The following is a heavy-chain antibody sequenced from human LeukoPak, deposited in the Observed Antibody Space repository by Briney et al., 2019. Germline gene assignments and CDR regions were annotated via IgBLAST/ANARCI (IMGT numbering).Heavy chain of an antibody. Sequence: SETLSLTCTASGGSISSYYGSWIRQPAGKGREGIGRFYTSGSTNYNPSLKSRVTMSVDTSKNQFSLKLSSVTAADTAVYYCAREGYDFWSGYQYYFDYWGQGTLVTVSS. D-gene: IGHD3-3*01. CDR2: FYTSGST. CDR3: AREGYDFWSGYQYYFDY. CDR1: GGSISSYY. V-gene: IGHV4-4*07. J-gene: IGHJ4*02.